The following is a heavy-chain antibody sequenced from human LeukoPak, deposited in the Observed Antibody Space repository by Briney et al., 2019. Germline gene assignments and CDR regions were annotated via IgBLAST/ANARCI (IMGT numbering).Heavy chain of an antibody. J-gene: IGHJ3*02. CDR1: GFTFSAYG. D-gene: IGHD2/OR15-2a*01. Sequence: GGSLRLSCAASGFTFSAYGIHWVRQAPGKGLEWVAVIWYDRSNKYYADSVEGRFTISRDNSKNTLYLQMNSLRVEDTAVYYCAVEYNSSPYAFDIWGQGTKVTVSS. CDR2: IWYDRSNK. V-gene: IGHV3-33*01. CDR3: AVEYNSSPYAFDI.